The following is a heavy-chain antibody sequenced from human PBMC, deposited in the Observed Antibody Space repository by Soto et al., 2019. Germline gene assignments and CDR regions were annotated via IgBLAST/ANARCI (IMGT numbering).Heavy chain of an antibody. CDR3: AGDSSGYPRWDY. CDR1: GGSISSYY. V-gene: IGHV4-59*01. CDR2: IYYSGST. J-gene: IGHJ4*02. Sequence: QVQLQESGPGLVKPSETLSLTCTVSGGSISSYYWSWIRQPPGKGLEWIGYIYYSGSTNYNPSLKSRVTISVDTSKNQFSLKLSSVTAADTAVYYCAGDSSGYPRWDYWGQGTLVTVSS. D-gene: IGHD3-22*01.